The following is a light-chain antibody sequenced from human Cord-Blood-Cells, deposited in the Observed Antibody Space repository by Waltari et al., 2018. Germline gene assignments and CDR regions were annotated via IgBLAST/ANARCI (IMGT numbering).Light chain of an antibody. J-gene: IGLJ3*02. CDR1: SGINVGTYR. CDR3: MIWHSSAWV. CDR2: YKSDSDK. Sequence: QAVLTQPSSLSASPGASASLTCTLRSGINVGTYRIYCTQQKPGSPPQYLLRYKSDSDKQQGSGVPSRFSGSKDASANAGILLISGLQSEDEADYYCMIWHSSAWVFGGGTKLTVL. V-gene: IGLV5-45*02.